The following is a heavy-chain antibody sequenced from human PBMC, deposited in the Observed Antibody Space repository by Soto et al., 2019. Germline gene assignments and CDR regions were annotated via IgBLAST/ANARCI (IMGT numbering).Heavy chain of an antibody. V-gene: IGHV4-30-2*01. CDR3: ARSDFWSGYLDP. J-gene: IGHJ5*02. D-gene: IGHD3-3*01. CDR1: GGSISSGGYS. Sequence: SETLSLTCAVSGGSISSGGYSWSWIRQPPGKGLEWIGYIYHSGSTYYNPSLKSRVTISVDRSKNQFSLKLSSVTAADTAVYYCARSDFWSGYLDPWGQGTLVTVSS. CDR2: IYHSGST.